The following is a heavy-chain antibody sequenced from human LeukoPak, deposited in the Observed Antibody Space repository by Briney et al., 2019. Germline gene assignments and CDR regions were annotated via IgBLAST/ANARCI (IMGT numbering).Heavy chain of an antibody. J-gene: IGHJ6*02. Sequence: GGSLRLSCAASEFSFSSYEMNWVRQAPGKGLEWISYITSRGGTIKYADSVKGRFIISRDNTKNSLYLQMNSLRAGDTAIYYCARHTSVVTLSAGYYHYHGMDIWGRGTSVTVSS. V-gene: IGHV3-48*03. CDR3: ARHTSVVTLSAGYYHYHGMDI. CDR2: ITSRGGTI. D-gene: IGHD3-22*01. CDR1: EFSFSSYE.